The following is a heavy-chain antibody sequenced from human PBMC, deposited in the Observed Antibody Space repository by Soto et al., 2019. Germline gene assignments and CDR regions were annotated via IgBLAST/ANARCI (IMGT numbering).Heavy chain of an antibody. CDR3: AKVGHRGVHYYYYYGMDV. J-gene: IGHJ6*02. CDR1: GFTFSSYA. D-gene: IGHD3-10*01. V-gene: IGHV3-64D*08. CDR2: ISSNGGST. Sequence: GGSLRLSCSASGFTFSSYAMHWVRQAPGKGLEYVSAISSNGGSTYYADSVKGRFTISRYNSKNTLYLQMNSLRAEDTAVYYCAKVGHRGVHYYYYYGMDVWGQGTTVTVSS.